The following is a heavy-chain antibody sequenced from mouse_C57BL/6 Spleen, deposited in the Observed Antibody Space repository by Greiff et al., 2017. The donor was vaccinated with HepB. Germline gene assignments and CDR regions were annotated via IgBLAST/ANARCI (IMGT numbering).Heavy chain of an antibody. V-gene: IGHV14-4*01. Sequence: EVKLQESGAELVRPGASVKLSCTASGFNIKDDYMHWVKQRPEQGLEWIGWIDPENGDTEYASKFQGKATITADTSSNTAYLQLSSLTSEDTAVYYCTTNEGTGSYWYFDVWGTGTTVTVSS. J-gene: IGHJ1*03. CDR1: GFNIKDDY. CDR2: IDPENGDT. CDR3: TTNEGTGSYWYFDV. D-gene: IGHD4-1*01.